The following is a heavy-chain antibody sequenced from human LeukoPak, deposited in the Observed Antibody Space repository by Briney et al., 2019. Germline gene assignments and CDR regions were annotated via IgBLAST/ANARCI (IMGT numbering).Heavy chain of an antibody. D-gene: IGHD2-8*01. J-gene: IGHJ3*02. V-gene: IGHV4-61*02. CDR1: GGSISSGSYY. CDR3: ASGMLYYRDAFDI. CDR2: IYTSGST. Sequence: PSQTLSLTCTVSGGSISSGSYYWSWIRQPAGKGLEWIGRIYTSGSTNYNPSLKSRVTISVDTSKNQFSLKLSSVTAADTAVYYCASGMLYYRDAFDIWGQGTMVTVSS.